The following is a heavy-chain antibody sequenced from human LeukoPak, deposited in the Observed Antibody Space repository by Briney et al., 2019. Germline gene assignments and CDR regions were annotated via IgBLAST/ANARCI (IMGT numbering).Heavy chain of an antibody. D-gene: IGHD3-16*01. V-gene: IGHV4-34*01. J-gene: IGHJ4*02. CDR1: GGSFSGYY. CDR3: ATSQRLTSIDY. CDR2: INHSGST. Sequence: SETLSLTCVVYGGSFSGYYWSWIRQPPGKGLEWIGEINHSGSTNYNPSPKSRVTISVDTSKNQFSLKLSSVTAADTAVYYCATSQRLTSIDYWGQGTLVTVPS.